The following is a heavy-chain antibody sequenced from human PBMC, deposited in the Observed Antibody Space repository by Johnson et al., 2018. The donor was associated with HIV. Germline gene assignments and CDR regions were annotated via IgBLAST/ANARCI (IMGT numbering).Heavy chain of an antibody. J-gene: IGHJ3*02. CDR3: ARRSGYAFDI. D-gene: IGHD1-1*01. V-gene: IGHV3-7*03. Sequence: VQLVESGGGVVQPGTSLRLSCAASGFTFSTYGMHWVRQAPGKGLEWVANIKEDGSEKYYVDSVKGRFTISRDNAKNSLSLQMNSLRVEDTAVYYCARRSGYAFDIWGQGTMVTVSS. CDR2: IKEDGSEK. CDR1: GFTFSTYG.